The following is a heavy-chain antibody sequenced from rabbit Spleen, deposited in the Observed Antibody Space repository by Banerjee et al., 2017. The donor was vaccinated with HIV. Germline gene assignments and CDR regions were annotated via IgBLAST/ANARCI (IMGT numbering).Heavy chain of an antibody. V-gene: IGHV1S45*01. CDR2: INAVTGKA. CDR3: GRSYVGKAITSLNL. J-gene: IGHJ4*01. Sequence: QEQLVESGGGLVKPEGSLKLSCTASGFSFSNKAVMCWVRQAPGKGLEWIACINAVTGKAVYASWAKGRFTFSKTSSTTVTLQMTSLTAADTATYFCGRSYVGKAITSLNLWGPGTLVTVS. CDR1: GFSFSNKAV. D-gene: IGHD4-2*01.